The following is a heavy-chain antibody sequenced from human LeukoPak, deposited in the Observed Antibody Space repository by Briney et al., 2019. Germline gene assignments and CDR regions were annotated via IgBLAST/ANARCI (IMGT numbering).Heavy chain of an antibody. CDR2: IYYTGTT. CDR3: ASGPHFDH. Sequence: HSATLSLTCTVSGGSIRSYYWSWIRQPPGKELEWIAYIYYTGTTNTNPTLKSRVTISLDTSKNQFSLILTSVTAADTAVYYCASGPHFDHWGQEILVTVSS. V-gene: IGHV4-59*01. J-gene: IGHJ4*02. CDR1: GGSIRSYY.